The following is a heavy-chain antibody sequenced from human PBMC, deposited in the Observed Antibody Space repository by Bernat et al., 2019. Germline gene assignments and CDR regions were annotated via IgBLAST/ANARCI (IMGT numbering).Heavy chain of an antibody. Sequence: QVQLQESGPGLVKPSETLSLTCTVSGGSISSYYWSWIRQPPGKGLEWIGYIYYSGSTNYNPSLKSRVTISVDTSKNQFSLKLSSVTAADTAVYYCARDRAGGSHNYYYYGMDVWGQGTTVTVSS. CDR1: GGSISSYY. CDR3: ARDRAGGSHNYYYYGMDV. J-gene: IGHJ6*02. CDR2: IYYSGST. D-gene: IGHD1-26*01. V-gene: IGHV4-59*01.